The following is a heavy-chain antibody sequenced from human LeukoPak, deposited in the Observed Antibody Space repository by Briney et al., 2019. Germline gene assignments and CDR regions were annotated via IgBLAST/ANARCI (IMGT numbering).Heavy chain of an antibody. D-gene: IGHD6-13*01. CDR3: ARHYGSSHYYYYYYYMDV. V-gene: IGHV5-51*01. CDR2: IYPGDSDT. J-gene: IGHJ6*03. Sequence: GESLKISCKGSGYSFTSYWIGWVRQMPGKGLEWMGIIYPGDSDTRYSPSFQGQVTISADKSISTAYLQWSSLKASDTAMYYCARHYGSSHYYYYYYYMDVWGKGTTVTVSS. CDR1: GYSFTSYW.